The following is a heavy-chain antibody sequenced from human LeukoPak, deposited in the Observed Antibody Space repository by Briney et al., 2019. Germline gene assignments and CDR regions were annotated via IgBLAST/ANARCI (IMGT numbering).Heavy chain of an antibody. Sequence: ASVKVSCKASGHTFTDYYIHWVRQAPGQRLEWMGRINPKTGGTNYAQNFQGRVTMTGDTSINTASIELTSLTSGDTAVYYCTRVSIAWSNLYFDYWGQGTLVTVSS. CDR2: INPKTGGT. CDR1: GHTFTDYY. V-gene: IGHV1-2*02. J-gene: IGHJ4*02. CDR3: TRVSIAWSNLYFDY. D-gene: IGHD1-14*01.